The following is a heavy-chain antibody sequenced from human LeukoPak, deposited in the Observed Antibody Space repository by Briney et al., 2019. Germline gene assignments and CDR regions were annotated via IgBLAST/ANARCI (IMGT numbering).Heavy chain of an antibody. Sequence: GGSLRLSCAASGFTFSSYGMHWVRQAPGKGLEWVAVIWYDGSNKYYADSVKGRFTISRDNSKNTLYLQMNSLRAEDTAVYYCARDQAQYQLLFAFDIWGRGTLVTVSS. D-gene: IGHD2-2*01. CDR3: ARDQAQYQLLFAFDI. CDR2: IWYDGSNK. CDR1: GFTFSSYG. J-gene: IGHJ4*02. V-gene: IGHV3-33*01.